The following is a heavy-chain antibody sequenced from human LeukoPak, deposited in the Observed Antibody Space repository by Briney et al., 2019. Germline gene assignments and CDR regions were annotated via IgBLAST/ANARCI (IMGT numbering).Heavy chain of an antibody. CDR1: GGSISSYY. J-gene: IGHJ5*02. Sequence: SETLSLTCTVSGGSISSYYWNWIRQPPGKGLEWIGYIYYSGSTNYNPSLKSRVTISVDTSKNQFSLKLSSVTAADTAVYYCATDIGSYSGSYLAAWGQGTLVTVSS. D-gene: IGHD1-26*01. CDR2: IYYSGST. V-gene: IGHV4-59*01. CDR3: ATDIGSYSGSYLAA.